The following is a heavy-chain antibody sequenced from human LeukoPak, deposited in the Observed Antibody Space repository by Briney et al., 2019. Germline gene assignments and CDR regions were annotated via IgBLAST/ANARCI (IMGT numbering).Heavy chain of an antibody. Sequence: SDTLSLTCAVSGDSITSHSWWSWVPHPPAKALQWIGEVHHGGASNYDPSLESRVTISVDKSKNRFSLNLRSVTAADTATYYCASHVTVLGTRGFDFWGRGTLVTVS. CDR3: ASHVTVLGTRGFDF. V-gene: IGHV4-4*02. CDR2: VHHGGAS. D-gene: IGHD6-19*01. CDR1: GDSITSHSW. J-gene: IGHJ4*02.